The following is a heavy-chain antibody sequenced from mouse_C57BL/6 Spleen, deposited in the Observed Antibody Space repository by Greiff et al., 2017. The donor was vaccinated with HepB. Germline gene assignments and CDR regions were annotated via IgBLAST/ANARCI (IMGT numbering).Heavy chain of an antibody. D-gene: IGHD2-3*01. Sequence: VHVKQSVAELVRPGASVKLSCTASGFNIKNTYMHWVKQRPEQGLEWIGRIDPANGNTKYAPKFQGKATITADTSSNTAYLQLSSLTSEDTAIYYCARLYDGYFDYFDYWGQGTTLTVSS. CDR3: ARLYDGYFDYFDY. CDR1: GFNIKNTY. J-gene: IGHJ2*01. CDR2: IDPANGNT. V-gene: IGHV14-3*01.